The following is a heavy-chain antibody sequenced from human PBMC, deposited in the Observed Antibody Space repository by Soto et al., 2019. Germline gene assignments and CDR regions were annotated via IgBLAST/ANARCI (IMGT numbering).Heavy chain of an antibody. V-gene: IGHV3-23*01. CDR1: GFTFSSYA. CDR3: AKDIRRSGYDLYYYYYYGMDV. J-gene: IGHJ6*02. D-gene: IGHD5-12*01. Sequence: PGGSLRLSCAASGFTFSSYAMSWVRQAPGKGLEWVSAISGSGGSTYYADSVKGRFTISRDNSKNTLYLQMNSLRAGDTAVYYCAKDIRRSGYDLYYYYYYGMDVWGQGTTVTVSS. CDR2: ISGSGGST.